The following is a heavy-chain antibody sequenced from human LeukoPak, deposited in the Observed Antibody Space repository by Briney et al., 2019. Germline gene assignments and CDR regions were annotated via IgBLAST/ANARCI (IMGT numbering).Heavy chain of an antibody. V-gene: IGHV3-64D*06. CDR2: ISTNGGST. Sequence: GGSLRLSCSASGFTFSTYAMHWVRQAPGKGLEYVSAISTNGGSTYYADSVKGRFTISRDNSKNAVSLQMSSLRTEDTAIYYCVNSLIYGDKLDYWGQGALVTVSS. J-gene: IGHJ4*02. CDR1: GFTFSTYA. CDR3: VNSLIYGDKLDY. D-gene: IGHD4-17*01.